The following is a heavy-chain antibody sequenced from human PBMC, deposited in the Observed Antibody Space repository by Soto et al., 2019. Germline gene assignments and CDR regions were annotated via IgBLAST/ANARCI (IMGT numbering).Heavy chain of an antibody. D-gene: IGHD6-19*01. CDR3: ARGNSGAFDI. J-gene: IGHJ3*02. CDR1: GYTLTTYS. Sequence: QVQLVQSGAEGKKPGPSVKVSCKASGYTLTTYSMHWVRQAPGQRLEWMGWMNPLNGDTKYSQRFQGRLTIIRDTSASTAYMELSSLRSEDTAIYYCARGNSGAFDIWGQGTMVTVSS. CDR2: MNPLNGDT. V-gene: IGHV1-3*01.